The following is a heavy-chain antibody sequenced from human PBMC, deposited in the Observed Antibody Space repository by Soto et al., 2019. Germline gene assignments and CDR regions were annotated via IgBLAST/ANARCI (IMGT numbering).Heavy chain of an antibody. D-gene: IGHD4-17*01. Sequence: QVQLQESGPGLVKPSQTLSLTCTVSGGSISSGDYYWSWIRQPPGKGLEWIGYIYYSGSTYYNPSLESRVTTSVDPSKNQCALKLSSVTAADAAVYYCARATEAFWFDPWGQGTLVTVSS. V-gene: IGHV4-30-4*01. J-gene: IGHJ5*02. CDR1: GGSISSGDYY. CDR2: IYYSGST. CDR3: ARATEAFWFDP.